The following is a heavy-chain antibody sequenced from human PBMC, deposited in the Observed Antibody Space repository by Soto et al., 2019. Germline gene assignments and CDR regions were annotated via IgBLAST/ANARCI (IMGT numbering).Heavy chain of an antibody. D-gene: IGHD3-10*01. CDR1: GFTFSDYY. CDR3: AGAMLAATRGVPFDH. J-gene: IGHJ5*02. Sequence: QLQLVESGGGLVKPGGSLRLSCAASGFTFSDYYMSWIRQAPGKGLEWVSCISGSGSTIYYADSVKGRFTTSRDNAKNALYLQMNGLRAEDTAVYYCAGAMLAATRGVPFDHWGQGTLVTVSS. V-gene: IGHV3-11*04. CDR2: ISGSGSTI.